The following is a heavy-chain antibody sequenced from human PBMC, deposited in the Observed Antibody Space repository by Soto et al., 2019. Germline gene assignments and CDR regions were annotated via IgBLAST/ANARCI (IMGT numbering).Heavy chain of an antibody. CDR3: ARCRGKYPCYFDN. CDR1: GFTFNTYA. D-gene: IGHD1-26*01. V-gene: IGHV3-23*01. Sequence: EVQLLESGGGLVQPGGSLRLSCAASGFTFNTYAMSWVRQAPGKGLEWVSIISNGVGNTYFAGSVKGRFTISRDNSKNTMYLHMGSLRVEDTAIYYCARCRGKYPCYFDNWGQGILVTVSS. CDR2: ISNGVGNT. J-gene: IGHJ4*02.